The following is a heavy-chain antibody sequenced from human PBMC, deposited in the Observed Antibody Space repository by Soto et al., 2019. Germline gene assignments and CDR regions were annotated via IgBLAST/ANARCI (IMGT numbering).Heavy chain of an antibody. V-gene: IGHV3-23*01. CDR3: AKRETGIAVAGCFDY. D-gene: IGHD6-19*01. J-gene: IGHJ4*02. CDR2: ISGSGGST. Sequence: EGQLLESGGGLVQPGGSLSPPCAASGFTFTSKARGWVRQAQGRGRGWVPAISGSGGSTYYADSVKGRFTISRDNSKNTLYLQMNSLRAEDTAVYYCAKRETGIAVAGCFDYWGQGTLVTVSS. CDR1: GFTFTSKA.